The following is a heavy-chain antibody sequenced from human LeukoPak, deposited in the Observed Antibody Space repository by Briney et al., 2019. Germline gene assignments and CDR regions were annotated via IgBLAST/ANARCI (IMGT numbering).Heavy chain of an antibody. V-gene: IGHV4-34*01. J-gene: IGHJ6*03. CDR2: INHSGST. CDR3: ARTPPYCSGGSSYQKMGACYYYMDV. Sequence: SETLSLTCAVYGGSFSGYYWSWIHQPPAKGLEWIGEINHSGSTNYNPSLKSRVTISVDTSKNQFSLKLSSVTAADTAVYYCARTPPYCSGGSSYQKMGACYYYMDVWGKGTTFTVSS. D-gene: IGHD2-15*01. CDR1: GGSFSGYY.